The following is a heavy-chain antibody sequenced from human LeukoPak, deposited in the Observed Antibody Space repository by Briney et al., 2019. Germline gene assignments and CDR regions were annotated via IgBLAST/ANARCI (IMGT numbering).Heavy chain of an antibody. CDR1: GFTFSSYW. D-gene: IGHD3-10*01. CDR3: ARAYMVRGVIKTLDY. CDR2: IKQDGSEK. V-gene: IGHV3-7*01. J-gene: IGHJ4*02. Sequence: GGSLRLSCAASGFTFSSYWMSWVRQAPGKGLEWVANIKQDGSEKYYVDSVKGRFTISRDNAKNSLYLQMNSLRAEDTAVYYCARAYMVRGVIKTLDYWGQGTLVTVSS.